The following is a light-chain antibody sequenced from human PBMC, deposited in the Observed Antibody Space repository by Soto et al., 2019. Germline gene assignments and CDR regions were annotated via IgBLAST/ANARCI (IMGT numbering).Light chain of an antibody. V-gene: IGKV3-20*01. CDR3: QQYGYSPDRDRWT. Sequence: EIVLTQSPDTLSLSPGERATRSGRASQSVYSRCLAWYQQKPGQAPMLLMYGSSNNATGIPDRFIGSGSGTDFTTNISRLETEDFAVYYFQQYGYSPDRDRWTFGQGTKVDIK. CDR1: QSVYSRC. CDR2: GSS. J-gene: IGKJ1*01.